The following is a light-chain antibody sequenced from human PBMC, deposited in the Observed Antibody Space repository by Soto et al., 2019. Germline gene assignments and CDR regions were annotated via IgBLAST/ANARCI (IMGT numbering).Light chain of an antibody. Sequence: QSALTQPRSVSGSPGQSVTISCTGTSSDVGGYHSVSWYQQYPDRAPKFIIYDVSKRPSGVPDRFSGSKSGNTASLTISGLQAEDEADYYCCSYAGSYTYVFGTGTKVTAL. CDR3: CSYAGSYTYV. CDR2: DVS. J-gene: IGLJ1*01. V-gene: IGLV2-11*01. CDR1: SSDVGGYHS.